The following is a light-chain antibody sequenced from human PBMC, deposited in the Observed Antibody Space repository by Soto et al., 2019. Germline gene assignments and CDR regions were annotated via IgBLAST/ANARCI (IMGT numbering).Light chain of an antibody. CDR2: YDS. Sequence: SYELTQPPSVSVAPGKTARITCGGNNIGSKSVHWYQQKPGQAPVLVIYYDSDQPSGIPERFSGSNSGNTATLTISRVEAGDEADYYCQVWDSSSDVVFGGGTKLTVL. CDR1: NIGSKS. CDR3: QVWDSSSDVV. J-gene: IGLJ2*01. V-gene: IGLV3-21*04.